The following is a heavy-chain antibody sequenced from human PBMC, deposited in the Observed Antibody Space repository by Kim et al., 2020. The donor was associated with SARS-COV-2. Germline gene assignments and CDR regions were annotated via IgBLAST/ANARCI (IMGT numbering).Heavy chain of an antibody. CDR3: AKTDRGHPYGSGSYYFDY. J-gene: IGHJ4*02. CDR2: ISGSGGST. V-gene: IGHV3-23*01. CDR1: GFTFSSYA. Sequence: GGSLRLSCAASGFTFSSYAMSWVRQAPGKGLEWVSAISGSGGSTYYGDSVKGRFTISRDNSKNTLYLQMNSLRAEDTAVYYCAKTDRGHPYGSGSYYFDYWGQGTLVTVSS. D-gene: IGHD3-10*01.